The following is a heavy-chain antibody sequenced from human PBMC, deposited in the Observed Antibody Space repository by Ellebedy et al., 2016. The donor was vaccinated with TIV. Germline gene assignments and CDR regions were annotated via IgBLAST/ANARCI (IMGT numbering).Heavy chain of an antibody. Sequence: GESLKISXAASGFTFSSYGMHWVRQAPGKGLEWVAVIWYDGSNKYYADSVKGRFTISRDNSKNTLYLQMNSLRAEDTAVYYCARARLDWNWFDPWGQGTLGTVSS. CDR1: GFTFSSYG. J-gene: IGHJ5*02. CDR3: ARARLDWNWFDP. D-gene: IGHD3-9*01. V-gene: IGHV3-33*01. CDR2: IWYDGSNK.